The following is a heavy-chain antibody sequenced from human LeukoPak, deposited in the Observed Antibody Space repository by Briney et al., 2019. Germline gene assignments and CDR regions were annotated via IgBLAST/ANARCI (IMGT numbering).Heavy chain of an antibody. D-gene: IGHD2-2*02. CDR3: ARGYCSSTSCYTFDY. CDR2: INHSGSI. J-gene: IGHJ4*02. V-gene: IGHV4-34*01. Sequence: PSETLSLTCAVYGGSFSGYYWSWIRQPPGKGLEWIGEINHSGSINYNPSLKSRVTISVDTSKNQFSLKLSSVTAADTAVYYCARGYCSSTSCYTFDYWGQGTLVTVSS. CDR1: GGSFSGYY.